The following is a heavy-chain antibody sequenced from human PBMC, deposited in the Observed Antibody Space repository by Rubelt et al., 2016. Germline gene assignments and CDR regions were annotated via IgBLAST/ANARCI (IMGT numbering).Heavy chain of an antibody. CDR3: ARNWGRLFYFDY. D-gene: IGHD7-27*01. Sequence: GLIQPGRSLRLSCAASGVTVSNNHMSWVRQAPGKGLEWVSSIYSGGRIDYADSVKGRFTISRDNAKNSLYLQMNSLRAEDTAVYYCARNWGRLFYFDYWGQGTLVTVS. J-gene: IGHJ4*02. CDR1: GVTVSNNH. CDR2: IYSGGRI. V-gene: IGHV3-53*01.